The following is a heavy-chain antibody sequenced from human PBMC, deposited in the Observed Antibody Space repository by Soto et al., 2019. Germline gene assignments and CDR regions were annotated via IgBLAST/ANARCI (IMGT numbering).Heavy chain of an antibody. CDR1: GGSISSSSYY. Sequence: SETLSLTCTVSGGSISSSSYYWGWIRPPPAKGLEWIGSIYYSGSTYYNPSLKSRVTISVDTSKNQFSLKLSSVTAADTAVYYCARRPGIAVAGVYGMDVWGQGTTVTVS. CDR3: ARRPGIAVAGVYGMDV. CDR2: IYYSGST. D-gene: IGHD6-19*01. J-gene: IGHJ6*02. V-gene: IGHV4-39*01.